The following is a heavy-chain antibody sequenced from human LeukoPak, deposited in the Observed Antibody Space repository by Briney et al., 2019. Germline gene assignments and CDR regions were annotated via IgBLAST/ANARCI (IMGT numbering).Heavy chain of an antibody. D-gene: IGHD3-3*01. CDR1: GFTFSSDW. CDR3: AKAAYDFWSGYLLGY. J-gene: IGHJ4*02. Sequence: GGSLRLSCAASGFTFSSDWMSWVRQAPGKGLEWVSAISGSGGSTYYADSVKGRFTISRDNSKNTLYLQMNSLRAEDTAVYYCAKAAYDFWSGYLLGYWGQGTLVTVSS. V-gene: IGHV3-23*01. CDR2: ISGSGGST.